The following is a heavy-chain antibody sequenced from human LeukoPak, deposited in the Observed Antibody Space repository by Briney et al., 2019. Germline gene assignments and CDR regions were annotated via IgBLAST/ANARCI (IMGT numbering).Heavy chain of an antibody. Sequence: SETLSLTCTVSGGSISSSIYYWGWIRQPPGKGLEWIGSIYYSGSTYYNPSLKSRVTISVDTSKNQFSLKLSSVTAADTAVYYCARQDNSGYLSYFQHWGQGTLVTVSS. CDR2: IYYSGST. D-gene: IGHD3-22*01. CDR3: ARQDNSGYLSYFQH. J-gene: IGHJ1*01. V-gene: IGHV4-39*01. CDR1: GGSISSSIYY.